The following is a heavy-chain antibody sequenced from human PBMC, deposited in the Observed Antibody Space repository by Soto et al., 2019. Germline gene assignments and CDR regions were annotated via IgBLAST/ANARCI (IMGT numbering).Heavy chain of an antibody. V-gene: IGHV3-72*01. CDR2: TRNKANSYTT. Sequence: LRLSCAASGFTFSDHYMDWVRQAPGKGLEWVGRTRNKANSYTTEYAASVKGRFTISRDDSKSSLYLQMNSLKTEDTAVYYCARVSIRITIFGVVPDAFDIWGQGTMVTVPS. J-gene: IGHJ3*02. CDR3: ARVSIRITIFGVVPDAFDI. D-gene: IGHD3-3*01. CDR1: GFTFSDHY.